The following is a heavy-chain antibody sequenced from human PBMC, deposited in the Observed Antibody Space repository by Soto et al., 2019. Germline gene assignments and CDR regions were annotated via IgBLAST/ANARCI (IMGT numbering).Heavy chain of an antibody. D-gene: IGHD6-19*01. CDR1: GGSISSSSYY. V-gene: IGHV4-39*07. CDR3: ARDSRIAVAGNYYYYGMDV. CDR2: IYYSGST. Sequence: SETLSLTCTVSGGSISSSSYYWGWIRQPPGKGLEWIGSIYYSGSTNYNPSLKSRVTISVDTSKNQFSLKLSSVTAADTAVYYCARDSRIAVAGNYYYYGMDVWGQGTTVTVSS. J-gene: IGHJ6*02.